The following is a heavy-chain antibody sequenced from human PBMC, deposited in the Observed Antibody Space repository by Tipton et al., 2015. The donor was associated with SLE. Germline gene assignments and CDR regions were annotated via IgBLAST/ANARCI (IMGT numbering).Heavy chain of an antibody. CDR1: GVTLSDFV. V-gene: IGHV3-23*01. D-gene: IGHD5-18*01. CDR3: AKDYGTQLWFKGLSDY. CDR2: ISGSGDTT. Sequence: SLRLSCAASGVTLSDFVMSWVRQAPGKGLEWVSAISGSGDTTYYADSVKGRFTFSRDNSKNTLYLQMNSLRTEDTAVYYCAKDYGTQLWFKGLSDYWGQGTLVTVSS. J-gene: IGHJ4*02.